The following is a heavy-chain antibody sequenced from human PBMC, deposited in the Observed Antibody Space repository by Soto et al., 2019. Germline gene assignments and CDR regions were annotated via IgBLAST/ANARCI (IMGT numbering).Heavy chain of an antibody. CDR3: ARTVTTVTTPYYFDY. J-gene: IGHJ4*02. Sequence: QVQLVESGGGVVQPGRSLRLSCAASGFTFNNYAMHWVRQAPGKGLEWVAVVSYDGSNKYYADSVKGRFTISRDNSKDTLYLQMTSLRAEDTAVFYCARTVTTVTTPYYFDYWGQGTLVTVSS. CDR2: VSYDGSNK. V-gene: IGHV3-30-3*01. D-gene: IGHD4-17*01. CDR1: GFTFNNYA.